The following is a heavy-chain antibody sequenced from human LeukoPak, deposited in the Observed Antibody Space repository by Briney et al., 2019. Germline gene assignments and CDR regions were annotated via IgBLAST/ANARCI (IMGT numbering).Heavy chain of an antibody. V-gene: IGHV3-23*01. Sequence: PGGSLRLSCAASGFTFSSYAMSWVRQAPGKGLEWVSAISGSGGSTYYADSVKGRFTISRDNSKNTLYLQMNSLRAEDTAVYYCAIPPYIGRTNGVCGDFQHWGQGALVTVSS. J-gene: IGHJ1*01. D-gene: IGHD2-8*01. CDR2: ISGSGGST. CDR1: GFTFSSYA. CDR3: AIPPYIGRTNGVCGDFQH.